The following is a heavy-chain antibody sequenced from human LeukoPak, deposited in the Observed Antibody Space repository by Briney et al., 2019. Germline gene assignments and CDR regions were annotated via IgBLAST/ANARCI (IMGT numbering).Heavy chain of an antibody. D-gene: IGHD3-16*01. V-gene: IGHV3-23*01. J-gene: IGHJ4*02. CDR1: GFTFSSYG. Sequence: GGSLRLSCAASGFTFSSYGMSWVRQAPGKGLEWVSAISGSGGSTNYADSVKGRFTISGDNAKNTLYLLINSLRAEDTAVYYCARVRWGGLYYFDYWGQGTLVTVSS. CDR3: ARVRWGGLYYFDY. CDR2: ISGSGGST.